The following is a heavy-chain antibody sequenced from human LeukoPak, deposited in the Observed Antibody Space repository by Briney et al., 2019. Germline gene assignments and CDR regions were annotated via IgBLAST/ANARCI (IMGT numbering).Heavy chain of an antibody. Sequence: SQTLSLTCTVSGGSISSGGYYWSWIRQHPGKGLEWIGYIYYSGSTYYNPSLKSRVTISVDTSKNQFSLKLSSVTAADTAVYYRARGAGYYGSGYYMDVWGKGTTVTVSS. CDR3: ARGAGYYGSGYYMDV. V-gene: IGHV4-31*03. D-gene: IGHD3-10*01. CDR1: GGSISSGGYY. J-gene: IGHJ6*03. CDR2: IYYSGST.